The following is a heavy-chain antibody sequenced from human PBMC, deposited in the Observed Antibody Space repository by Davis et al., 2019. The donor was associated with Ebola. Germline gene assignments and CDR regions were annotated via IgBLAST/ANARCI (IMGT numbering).Heavy chain of an antibody. CDR3: ARGEWLSLG. D-gene: IGHD3-3*01. Sequence: GESLKISCAASGFTFSSYWMNWVRQAPGKGLEWVAKIKQDGSEKYYVDSVKGRFTISRDNAKNTLYLQTNSLRVEDTAVYYCARGEWLSLGWGQGTLVTVSS. CDR1: GFTFSSYW. V-gene: IGHV3-7*04. J-gene: IGHJ4*02. CDR2: IKQDGSEK.